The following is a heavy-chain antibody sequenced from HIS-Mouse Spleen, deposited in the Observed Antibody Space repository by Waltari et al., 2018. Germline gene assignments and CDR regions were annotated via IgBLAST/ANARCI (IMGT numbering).Heavy chain of an antibody. CDR1: GGTFSSYA. J-gene: IGHJ4*02. D-gene: IGHD3-16*02. Sequence: QVQLVQSGAEVKKPGSSVKVSCKASGGTFSSYAISWVRQAPGQGIEWMGRIIPILGIANYAQKFQGRVTITADKSTSTAYMELSSLRSEDTAVYYCAREALITFGGVIANYFDYWGQGTLVTVSS. CDR3: AREALITFGGVIANYFDY. CDR2: IIPILGIA. V-gene: IGHV1-69*04.